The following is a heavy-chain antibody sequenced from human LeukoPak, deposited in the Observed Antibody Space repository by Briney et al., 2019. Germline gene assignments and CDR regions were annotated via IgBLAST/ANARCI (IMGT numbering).Heavy chain of an antibody. CDR2: IHSDGSST. CDR1: GFTFSTYW. D-gene: IGHD6-19*01. Sequence: GGSLRLSCAASGFTFSTYWMHWVRQVPGKGLVWISRIHSDGSSTNYADSVRGRFTISRDNAKNTVYLQMNSLRVEDTAVYYCARDRGSGWFYFDYWGQGTLVTVSS. V-gene: IGHV3-74*01. CDR3: ARDRGSGWFYFDY. J-gene: IGHJ4*02.